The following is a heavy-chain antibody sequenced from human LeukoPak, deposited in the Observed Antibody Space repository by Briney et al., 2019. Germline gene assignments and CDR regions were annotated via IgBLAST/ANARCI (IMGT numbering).Heavy chain of an antibody. CDR1: GFTLSDYY. V-gene: IGHV3-11*01. CDR3: ARCRATWVVTANSG. J-gene: IGHJ4*02. Sequence: GGSLRLSCAASGFTLSDYYMSWIRQAPGKGLEWVSYITSSGNTIFYADSVKGRFTISRDNAKNSLYLQMNSLRAEDTAVYYCARCRATWVVTANSGWGQGTLVTVSS. D-gene: IGHD2-21*02. CDR2: ITSSGNTI.